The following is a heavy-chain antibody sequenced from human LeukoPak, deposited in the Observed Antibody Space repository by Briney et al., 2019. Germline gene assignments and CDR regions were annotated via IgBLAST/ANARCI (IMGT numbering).Heavy chain of an antibody. CDR1: GGSISSYY. Sequence: SETLSLTCTVSGGSISSYYWSWIRQPPGKGLEWIGYIYYSGSTNYNPSLKGRVTISVDTSKNQFSLKLSSVTAADTAVYYCATRPLAVAGYDYWGQGTLVTVSS. J-gene: IGHJ4*02. CDR3: ATRPLAVAGYDY. CDR2: IYYSGST. V-gene: IGHV4-59*01. D-gene: IGHD6-19*01.